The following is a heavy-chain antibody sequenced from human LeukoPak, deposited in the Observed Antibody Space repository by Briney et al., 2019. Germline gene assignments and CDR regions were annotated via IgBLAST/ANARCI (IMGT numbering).Heavy chain of an antibody. CDR3: ARDHDWDYMDG. D-gene: IGHD3-9*01. Sequence: GGSLRLSCAASGFTFSSYSMNWVRQAPGKGLEWVSFISTSSSYIYYADSVKGRFTISRDNAKNSLSLQMNSLKAEDTAVYYCARDHDWDYMDGWGKVTTVTVAS. CDR1: GFTFSSYS. V-gene: IGHV3-21*01. CDR2: ISTSSSYI. J-gene: IGHJ6*03.